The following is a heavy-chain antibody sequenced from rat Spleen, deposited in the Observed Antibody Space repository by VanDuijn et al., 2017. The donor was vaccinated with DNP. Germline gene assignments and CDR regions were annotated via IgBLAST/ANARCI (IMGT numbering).Heavy chain of an antibody. Sequence: EVRLVESGGGLVQPGKSLKLSCVASGFIFSNYWMTWIRQAPGKGLEWVASITNTGGSTYYPDSVKGRFTISRDNAKSTLYLQMNSLRSEDTATYYCTRINYGGYFYVMDAWGQGVSVTVSS. CDR3: TRINYGGYFYVMDA. D-gene: IGHD1-11*01. J-gene: IGHJ4*01. V-gene: IGHV5-31*01. CDR1: GFIFSNYW. CDR2: ITNTGGST.